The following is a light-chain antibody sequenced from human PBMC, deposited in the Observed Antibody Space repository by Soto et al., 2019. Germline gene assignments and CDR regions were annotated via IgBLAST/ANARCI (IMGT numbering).Light chain of an antibody. CDR2: DIT. CDR3: GSYTTSNSVV. V-gene: IGLV2-14*01. J-gene: IGLJ2*01. Sequence: QSGPTQPASVSGSPGQSITISCTGTSSDVGGYNYVSWYQQHPGKAPKLMIFDITSRPSGVSNRFSGSKSGNTASLTISGLQAEDEADYYCGSYTTSNSVVFGGGTKVTVL. CDR1: SSDVGGYNY.